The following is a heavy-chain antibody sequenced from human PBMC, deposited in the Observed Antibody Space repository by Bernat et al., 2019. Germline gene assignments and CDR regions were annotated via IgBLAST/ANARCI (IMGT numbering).Heavy chain of an antibody. Sequence: EVQLVESGGGLVQPGGSLRLSCAASGFTFSSYWMSWVRQAPGKGLEWVANIKQDGSEKYYVDSVKGRFPISRDNAKNSLYLQMNSLRAEDTAVYYCASAAMTTVTTSYLDYMDVWGKGTTVTVSS. D-gene: IGHD4-11*01. CDR2: IKQDGSEK. CDR1: GFTFSSYW. J-gene: IGHJ6*03. V-gene: IGHV3-7*03. CDR3: ASAAMTTVTTSYLDYMDV.